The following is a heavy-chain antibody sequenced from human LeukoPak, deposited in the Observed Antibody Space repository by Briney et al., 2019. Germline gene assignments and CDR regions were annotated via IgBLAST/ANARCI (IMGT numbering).Heavy chain of an antibody. CDR1: GGSISSYY. Sequence: TSETLSLTCTVSGGSISSYYWSWIRQPPGKGLEWIGYIYYSGSTNYNPSLKSRVTISVDTSKNLFSLKLASVTAADTAVYYCARGRRGTIFGVVTSNGYLYYYYYMDVWGKGTTVTVSS. CDR2: IYYSGST. V-gene: IGHV4-59*01. J-gene: IGHJ6*03. CDR3: ARGRRGTIFGVVTSNGYLYYYYYMDV. D-gene: IGHD3-3*01.